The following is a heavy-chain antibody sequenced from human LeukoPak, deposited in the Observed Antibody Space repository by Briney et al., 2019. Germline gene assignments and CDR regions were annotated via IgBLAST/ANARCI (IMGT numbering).Heavy chain of an antibody. CDR2: VYYISNT. Sequence: PSETLSLTCSVSGASVGSAGYYWSWIRQPPGGGLEWIGYVYYISNTNYNPSLKSRVTMPVNPSTNQFSLKLSSVTAADTAMYYCARTQSQSGSYRYYFGYWGQGTLVTVSS. CDR3: ARTQSQSGSYRYYFGY. J-gene: IGHJ4*02. CDR1: GASVGSAGYY. V-gene: IGHV4-61*08. D-gene: IGHD1-26*01.